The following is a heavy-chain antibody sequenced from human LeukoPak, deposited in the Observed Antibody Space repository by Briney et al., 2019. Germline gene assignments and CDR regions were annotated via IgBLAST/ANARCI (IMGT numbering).Heavy chain of an antibody. CDR2: INHSGST. CDR3: ARYRCKSGSGSCYSDPRKYYFDY. Sequence: SETLSLTCAVYGGSFSGYYWSWIRQPPGKGLEWIGEINHSGSTNYNPSLKSRVTISVDTSKNQFSLKLSSVTAADTAVYYCARYRCKSGSGSCYSDPRKYYFDYWGQGTLVTVSS. J-gene: IGHJ4*02. D-gene: IGHD2-15*01. CDR1: GGSFSGYY. V-gene: IGHV4-34*01.